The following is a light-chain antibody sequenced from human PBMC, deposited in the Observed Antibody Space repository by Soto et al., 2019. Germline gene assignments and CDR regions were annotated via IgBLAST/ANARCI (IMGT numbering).Light chain of an antibody. CDR3: LQDYSYPFT. Sequence: ALQMTQSPSSLSASVGDRVTITCRASQGIGNDLGWYQQEPGKAPKLLIYAASSLQSGVPSRFSGSGSGTDFTLTISSLQTEDFTTYYCLQDYSYPFTFGGGTKVEIK. V-gene: IGKV1-6*01. CDR1: QGIGND. J-gene: IGKJ4*01. CDR2: AAS.